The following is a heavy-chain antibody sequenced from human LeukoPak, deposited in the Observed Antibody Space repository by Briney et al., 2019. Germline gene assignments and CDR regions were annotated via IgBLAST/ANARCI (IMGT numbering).Heavy chain of an antibody. CDR3: ARRRGNSSSWYRSYYYYMDV. CDR1: GGSISSSSYY. Sequence: SETLSLTCTVSGGSISSSSYYWGWIRQPPGKGLEWIGSIYYSGSTNYNPSLKSRVTISVDTSKNQFSLKLSSVTAADTAVYYCARRRGNSSSWYRSYYYYMDVWGKGTTVTISS. J-gene: IGHJ6*03. D-gene: IGHD6-13*01. V-gene: IGHV4-39*07. CDR2: IYYSGST.